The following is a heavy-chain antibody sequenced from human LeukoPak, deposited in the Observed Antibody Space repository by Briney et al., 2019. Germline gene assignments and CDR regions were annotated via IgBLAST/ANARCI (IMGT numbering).Heavy chain of an antibody. V-gene: IGHV4-39*01. CDR3: TRQETVVTLDY. CDR2: IYYSGST. D-gene: IGHD4-23*01. J-gene: IGHJ4*02. CDR1: GGSISSSSYY. Sequence: SETLSLTCTVSGGSISSSSYYWGWIRQPPGKGLEWIGRIYYSGSTYYNPSLKSRVTISVDTSKNQFTLKLSTVTAGDTAVYHCTRQETVVTLDYWGQGTLVTVSS.